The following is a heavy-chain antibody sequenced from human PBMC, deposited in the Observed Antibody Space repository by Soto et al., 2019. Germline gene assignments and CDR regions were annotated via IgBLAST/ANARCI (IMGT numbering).Heavy chain of an antibody. Sequence: QVQLVQSGAEVKKPGSSVKVSCKASGGTFSSYAISWVRQAPGQGLEWMGGIIPIFGTANYAQKFQGRVTITAVKSTNTAYMELSRLKSGDTGVYYCAREFAAVDHGLFDYWGQGTLVTVSS. D-gene: IGHD2-15*01. CDR1: GGTFSSYA. CDR3: AREFAAVDHGLFDY. J-gene: IGHJ4*02. CDR2: IIPIFGTA. V-gene: IGHV1-69*06.